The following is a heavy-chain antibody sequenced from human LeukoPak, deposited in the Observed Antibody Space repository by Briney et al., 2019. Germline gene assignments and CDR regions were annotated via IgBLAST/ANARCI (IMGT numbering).Heavy chain of an antibody. CDR2: IDPSGGST. Sequence: ASVKVSCKASGYTFTNYYIHWVRQAPGHGLEWMGIIDPSGGSTSYAQKFQGRVTMTRDMSTSTVYMELSSLRSEDTAVYYCARDLRYSSGWSASGMDVWGKGTTVTISS. V-gene: IGHV1-46*01. CDR3: ARDLRYSSGWSASGMDV. CDR1: GYTFTNYY. J-gene: IGHJ6*03. D-gene: IGHD6-19*01.